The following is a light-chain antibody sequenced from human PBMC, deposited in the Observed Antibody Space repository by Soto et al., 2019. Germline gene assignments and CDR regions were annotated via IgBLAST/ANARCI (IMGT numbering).Light chain of an antibody. CDR3: QTWGTGIVV. J-gene: IGLJ2*01. V-gene: IGLV4-69*01. Sequence: QLVLTQSPSASASLGASVKLTCTLSSGHTTYAIAWHQQQPEKGPRYLMKLYSDGSHTKGDGIPDRFSGSSSGAERYLTISSLRSDDEADYYCQTWGTGIVVFGGGTKLTVL. CDR1: SGHTTYA. CDR2: LYSDGSH.